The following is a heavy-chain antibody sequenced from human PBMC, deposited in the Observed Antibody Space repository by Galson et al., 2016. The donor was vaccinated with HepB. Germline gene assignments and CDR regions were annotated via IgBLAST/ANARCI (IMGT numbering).Heavy chain of an antibody. CDR3: TTDRRVEPTGYYYGMDV. D-gene: IGHD1-26*01. CDR2: IKSKTDGGTT. Sequence: SLRLSCAASGFTFRNAYMSWVRQAPGKGLEWVGRIKSKTDGGTTAYAAPVKGRFNISRGDSKNTFYLQMNSLKIEDTAVYYCTTDRRVEPTGYYYGMDVWGHGTTVTVSS. V-gene: IGHV3-15*01. J-gene: IGHJ6*02. CDR1: GFTFRNAY.